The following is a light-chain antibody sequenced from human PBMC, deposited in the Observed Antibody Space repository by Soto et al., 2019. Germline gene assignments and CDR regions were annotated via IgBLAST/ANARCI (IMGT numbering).Light chain of an antibody. J-gene: IGLJ1*01. CDR1: SSDVGYYTF. Sequence: QSVLTLPASVSGSPGQSITISCTGTSSDVGYYTFVSWYQQHQGKAPKLLIYEVSNRPSGVSNRFSGSKSGNTAYLTISGLRAADEADYFCSSYTTSSHTPYVFGTGNKVTVL. CDR2: EVS. CDR3: SSYTTSSHTPYV. V-gene: IGLV2-14*01.